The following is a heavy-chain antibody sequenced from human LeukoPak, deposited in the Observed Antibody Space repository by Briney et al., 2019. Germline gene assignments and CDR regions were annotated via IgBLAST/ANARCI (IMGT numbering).Heavy chain of an antibody. CDR3: ARDPIGSGGTIDY. CDR1: GGSISGYY. J-gene: IGHJ4*02. CDR2: IYYSGST. D-gene: IGHD6-19*01. Sequence: SETLSLTCTVSGGSISGYYWSWIRQPPGKGLEWIGYIYYSGSTNYNPSLKSRVTISVDTSKNQFSLKLSSVTAADTAIYFCARDPIGSGGTIDYWGQGTLVTVSS. V-gene: IGHV4-59*01.